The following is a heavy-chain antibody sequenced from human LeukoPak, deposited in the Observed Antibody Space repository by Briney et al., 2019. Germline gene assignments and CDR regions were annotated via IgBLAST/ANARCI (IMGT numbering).Heavy chain of an antibody. CDR3: ANGDDSSGYYYTWTY. V-gene: IGHV3-9*01. J-gene: IGHJ4*02. CDR1: GFTFANYA. D-gene: IGHD3-22*01. CDR2: IRWNSGGI. Sequence: GGSLRLSCAASGFTFANYAMHWVRQVPGKGLEWVSGIRWNSGGIAYADSVKGRFTISRDNAKNSLYLQMNSLRAEDTALYYCANGDDSSGYYYTWTYWGQGTLVTVSS.